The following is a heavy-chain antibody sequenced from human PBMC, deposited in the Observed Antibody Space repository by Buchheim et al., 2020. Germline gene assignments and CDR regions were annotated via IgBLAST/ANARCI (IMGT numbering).Heavy chain of an antibody. J-gene: IGHJ6*02. CDR3: ARVYSSSSWGWGWDYYGMDV. CDR1: GGSISSGDYY. CDR2: IYYSGST. V-gene: IGHV4-30-4*01. D-gene: IGHD6-6*01. Sequence: QVQLQESGPGLVKPSQTLSLTCTVSGGSISSGDYYWSWIRQPPGKGLEWIGYIYYSGSTYYNPSLKSRVTISVDTSKHQFSLKLSSVTAADTAVYYCARVYSSSSWGWGWDYYGMDVWGQGTT.